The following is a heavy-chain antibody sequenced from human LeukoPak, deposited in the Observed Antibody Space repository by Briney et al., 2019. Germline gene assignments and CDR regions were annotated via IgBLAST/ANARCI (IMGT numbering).Heavy chain of an antibody. CDR2: IYYSGST. J-gene: IGHJ4*02. D-gene: IGHD6-19*01. Sequence: SETLSLTCAVSGGSISSYYWSWIRQPPGKGLEWVGYIYYSGSTNYNPSLKSRVTISVDTSKNQFSLKLSSVTAADTAVYYCARDDENSSGWYSGRYWGQGTLVTVSS. CDR3: ARDDENSSGWYSGRY. V-gene: IGHV4-59*01. CDR1: GGSISSYY.